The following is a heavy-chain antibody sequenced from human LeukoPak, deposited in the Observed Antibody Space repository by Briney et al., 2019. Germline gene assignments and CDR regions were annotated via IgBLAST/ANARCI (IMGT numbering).Heavy chain of an antibody. CDR2: ITDSGDRT. J-gene: IGHJ4*02. CDR3: ARGSRITGWS. V-gene: IGHV3-23*01. Sequence: GSLRLSCAASGFTFSSYAMSWVRQAPGKGLEWVSAITDSGDRTFYAVSVKGRVTISRDNSKNTLNLQMNSLRAEDTAVYYCARGSRITGWSWGRGTLVTVSS. D-gene: IGHD3-10*01. CDR1: GFTFSSYA.